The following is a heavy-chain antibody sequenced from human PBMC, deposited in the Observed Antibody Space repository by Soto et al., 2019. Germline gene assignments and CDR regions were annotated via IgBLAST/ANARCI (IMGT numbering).Heavy chain of an antibody. CDR3: TSAAVKGAFDI. CDR1: GFTFSGSA. Sequence: EVQLVESGGGLVQPGGSLKLSCAASGFTFSGSAMHWVRQASGKGLEWVGRIRSKANSYATAYAASVKGRFTISRDDSKNTAYLQMNSLKTEDTAVYYCTSAAVKGAFDIWGQGTMVTVSS. D-gene: IGHD3-16*02. V-gene: IGHV3-73*01. J-gene: IGHJ3*02. CDR2: IRSKANSYAT.